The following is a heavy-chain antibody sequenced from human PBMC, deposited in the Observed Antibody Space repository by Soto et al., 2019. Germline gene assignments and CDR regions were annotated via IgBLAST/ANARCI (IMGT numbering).Heavy chain of an antibody. V-gene: IGHV1-18*01. J-gene: IGHJ4*02. CDR3: ARRTTAYNSGWYGEDY. CDR1: GYTFTSYG. Sequence: ASVKVSCKASGYTFTSYGISWVRQAPGQGLEWMGWISAYNGNTNYAQKLQGRVTMTTDTSTSTAYMELRSLRSDDTAVYYCARRTTAYNSGWYGEDYWGQGTLVTVSS. D-gene: IGHD6-19*01. CDR2: ISAYNGNT.